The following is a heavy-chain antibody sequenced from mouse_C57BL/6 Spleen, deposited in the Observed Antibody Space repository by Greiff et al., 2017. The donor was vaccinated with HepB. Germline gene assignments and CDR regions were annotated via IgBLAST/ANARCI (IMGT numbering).Heavy chain of an antibody. J-gene: IGHJ3*01. CDR2: ISSGSSTI. CDR1: GFTFSDYG. Sequence: EVQLVESGGGLVKPGGSLKLSCAASGFTFSDYGMHWVRQAPEKGLEWVAYISSGSSTIYYADTVKGRFTISRDNAKNTLFLQMTSLRSEDTAMYYCASQETYYDYAAWFAYWGQGTLVTVSA. V-gene: IGHV5-17*01. D-gene: IGHD2-4*01. CDR3: ASQETYYDYAAWFAY.